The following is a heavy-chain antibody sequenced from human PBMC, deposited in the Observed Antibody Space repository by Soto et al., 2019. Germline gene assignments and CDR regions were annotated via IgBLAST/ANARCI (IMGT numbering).Heavy chain of an antibody. CDR1: GGSISSSNW. Sequence: LSLTCAVSGGSISSSNWWSWVRQPPGKGLEWIGEIYHSGSTNYNPSLKSRVTISVDKSKNQFSLKLSSVTAADTAVYYCARTGDYYDSGGIFDYWGQGTLVTVSS. D-gene: IGHD3-22*01. J-gene: IGHJ4*02. CDR3: ARTGDYYDSGGIFDY. CDR2: IYHSGST. V-gene: IGHV4-4*02.